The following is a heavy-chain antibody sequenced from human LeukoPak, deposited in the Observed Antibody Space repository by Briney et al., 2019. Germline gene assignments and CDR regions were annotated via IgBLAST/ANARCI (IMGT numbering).Heavy chain of an antibody. D-gene: IGHD5-12*01. CDR2: IIPIFGTA. CDR1: GGTFSSYA. J-gene: IGHJ4*02. Sequence: SVKVSCKASGGTFSSYAISWVRQAPGQGLEWMGGIIPIFGTANSAQKFQGRVTITTDESTNTAYMELSSLRSEDTAVYYCARGLAWLRYRSIDYWGQGTLVTVSS. CDR3: ARGLAWLRYRSIDY. V-gene: IGHV1-69*05.